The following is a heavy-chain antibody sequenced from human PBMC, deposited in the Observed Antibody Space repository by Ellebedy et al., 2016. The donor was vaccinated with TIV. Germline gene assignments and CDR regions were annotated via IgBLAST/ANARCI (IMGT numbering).Heavy chain of an antibody. V-gene: IGHV3-21*01. Sequence: GESLKISXAASGFSFSSYSMNWVRQAPGKGLEWVSFISRSSSDINYADSVRGRFTISRDNAKNSLYLQMDSLRAEDTAVYYCAIDAWSSVNWFGPWGQGTLVTVSS. D-gene: IGHD2-15*01. CDR3: AIDAWSSVNWFGP. CDR2: ISRSSSDI. CDR1: GFSFSSYS. J-gene: IGHJ5*02.